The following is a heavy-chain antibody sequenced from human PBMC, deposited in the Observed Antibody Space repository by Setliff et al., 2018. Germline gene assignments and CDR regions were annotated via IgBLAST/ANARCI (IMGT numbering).Heavy chain of an antibody. CDR2: LDPEDGET. J-gene: IGHJ4*02. Sequence: ASVKVSCKVSGYTLTELSMHWVRQAPGKGLEWMGGLDPEDGETIYAQKFQGRVTMTEDTSTDTAYMELSSLRSEDTAVYYCATGVFFLGYCSSTSCQLDYWGQGTLVTVSS. V-gene: IGHV1-24*01. CDR1: GYTLTELS. D-gene: IGHD2-2*01. CDR3: ATGVFFLGYCSSTSCQLDY.